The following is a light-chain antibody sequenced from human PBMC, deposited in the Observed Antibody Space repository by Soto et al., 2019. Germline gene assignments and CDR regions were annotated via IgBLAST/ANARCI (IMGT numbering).Light chain of an antibody. CDR1: QHVSSN. CDR2: RAS. V-gene: IGKV3-15*01. Sequence: EIVMTQSPATLSVSPGGSATLSCRASQHVSSNFAWYRQKPGQAPTLLIYRASTRATDIPARFSGSGSGTEFTLTISGLQSEDFAVYYCQQYNNWPYTFGQGTKLEIK. J-gene: IGKJ2*01. CDR3: QQYNNWPYT.